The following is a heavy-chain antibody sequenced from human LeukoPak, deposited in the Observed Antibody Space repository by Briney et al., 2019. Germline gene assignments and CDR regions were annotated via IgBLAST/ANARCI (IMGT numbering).Heavy chain of an antibody. CDR2: IYPGDSDT. D-gene: IGHD3-9*01. CDR3: ARLEWYYDILTGYYPYYFDY. CDR1: GYSFTSYW. J-gene: IGHJ4*02. Sequence: GESLKISCKGSGYSFTSYWIAWVRQMPGKGLEWMGIIYPGDSDTRYNPSFQGQVTISADKTISTAYLQWSSLKASDTAMYYCARLEWYYDILTGYYPYYFDYWGQGTLVTVSS. V-gene: IGHV5-51*01.